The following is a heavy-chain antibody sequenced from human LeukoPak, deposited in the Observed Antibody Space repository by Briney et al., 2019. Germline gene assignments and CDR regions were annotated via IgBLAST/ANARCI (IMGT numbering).Heavy chain of an antibody. D-gene: IGHD3-22*01. V-gene: IGHV3-23*01. CDR1: GFTFSSYA. J-gene: IGHJ4*02. Sequence: PGGSLRLSCAASGFTFSSYAMSWVRQAPGKRLEWVSAISGSGGSTYYADSVKGRFTISRDNSKDTLYLQMNSLRAEDTAVYYCAKGTNYYDSSGFWIWGQGTLVTVSS. CDR2: ISGSGGST. CDR3: AKGTNYYDSSGFWI.